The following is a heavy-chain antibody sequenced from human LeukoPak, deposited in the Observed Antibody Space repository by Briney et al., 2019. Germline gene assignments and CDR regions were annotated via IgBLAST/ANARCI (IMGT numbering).Heavy chain of an antibody. CDR1: GFTFSSYA. CDR3: AKEDLQWLRPNGALTPDY. D-gene: IGHD6-19*01. V-gene: IGHV3-7*03. CDR2: INQDGTEK. J-gene: IGHJ4*02. Sequence: GGSLRLSCAASGFTFSSYAMSWVRQAPGKGLEWVANINQDGTEKYYVDSVKGRFTISRDDAKRSLYLQMNSLRAEDTAVYYCAKEDLQWLRPNGALTPDYWGQGTLVTVSS.